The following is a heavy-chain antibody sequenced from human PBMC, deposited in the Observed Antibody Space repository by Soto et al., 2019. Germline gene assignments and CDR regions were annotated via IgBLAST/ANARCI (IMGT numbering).Heavy chain of an antibody. Sequence: GGSLRLSCAASGFTFSSYAMSWVRQAPGKGLEWVSAISGSGGHTYYADSVKGRFTISRDNSKNTLYLQMNSLRAEDTAVYYCAKDRRSSAWTGGFDYWGQGTLVTVSS. J-gene: IGHJ4*02. CDR3: AKDRRSSAWTGGFDY. CDR1: GFTFSSYA. D-gene: IGHD6-19*01. CDR2: ISGSGGHT. V-gene: IGHV3-23*01.